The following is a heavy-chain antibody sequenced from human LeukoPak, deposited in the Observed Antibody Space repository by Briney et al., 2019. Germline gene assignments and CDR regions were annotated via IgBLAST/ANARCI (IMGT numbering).Heavy chain of an antibody. CDR1: GFTFSNYW. D-gene: IGHD2/OR15-2a*01. CDR3: VRGIVTEDH. CDR2: ISSDGSTT. V-gene: IGHV3-74*01. J-gene: IGHJ4*02. Sequence: PGGSLRLSCAASGFTFSNYWMHWVRQVPGKGLVWVSRISSDGSTTNYADSVKGRFSISRDNAKNTLHLQMHSLRAEDTAVYYCVRGIVTEDHWGQGTLVTVSS.